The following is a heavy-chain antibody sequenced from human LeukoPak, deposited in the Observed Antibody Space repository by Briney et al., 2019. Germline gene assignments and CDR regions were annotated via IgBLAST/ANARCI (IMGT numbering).Heavy chain of an antibody. J-gene: IGHJ4*02. CDR2: INPSGGDT. D-gene: IGHD4-17*01. CDR1: GYTSTSYY. Sequence: VASVKVSCKASGYTSTSYYMHWVRQAPGQGLEWMGVINPSGGDTTYAQKFQGRVTLTRDMSTSTVYMELSSLRSEDTAVYYCARDGGYGDYYFDYWGQGTLVTVSS. CDR3: ARDGGYGDYYFDY. V-gene: IGHV1-46*01.